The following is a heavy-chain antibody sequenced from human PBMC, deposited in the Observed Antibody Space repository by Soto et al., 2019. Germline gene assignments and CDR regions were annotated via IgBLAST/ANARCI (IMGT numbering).Heavy chain of an antibody. CDR1: GFTFSSYS. D-gene: IGHD6-13*01. CDR2: ISSSSSTI. J-gene: IGHJ5*02. V-gene: IGHV3-48*01. Sequence: EVQLVESGGGLVQPGGSLRLSCAASGFTFSSYSMNWVRQAPGKGLEWASYISSSSSTIYYADSVKGRFTISRDNAENSLYLQMNSLRAEDTAVYYCARHPERIAEIGWFDPWGQGTLVTVSS. CDR3: ARHPERIAEIGWFDP.